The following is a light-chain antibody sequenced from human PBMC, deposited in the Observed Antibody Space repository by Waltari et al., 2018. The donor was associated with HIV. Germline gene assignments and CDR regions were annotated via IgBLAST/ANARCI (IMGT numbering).Light chain of an antibody. CDR2: GAS. CDR1: ESVSSN. Sequence: EIVLTQSPATLSVSPGDRVTLSCRASESVSSNLAWYQQKPGQAPRLVFYGASSRATGIPDRFSGSGSGTEFTLTINSLQSEDFAVYYCQQYNAWPRTFGQGTKVEVK. CDR3: QQYNAWPRT. V-gene: IGKV3-15*01. J-gene: IGKJ1*01.